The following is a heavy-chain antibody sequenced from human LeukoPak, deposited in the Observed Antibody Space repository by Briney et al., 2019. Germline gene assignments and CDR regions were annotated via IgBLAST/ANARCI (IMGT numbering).Heavy chain of an antibody. J-gene: IGHJ3*02. D-gene: IGHD2-21*01. CDR1: GFTFSNAW. Sequence: PGGSLRLSCVASGFTFSNAWMSWVRQAPGKGLEWVGRVKSKTDGGTTDYAAPVKGRFTISGDDSKNTLYLQMNSLKTEDTAVYYCTTAIYCGGDCYYAFDIWGQGTMVTVSS. V-gene: IGHV3-15*01. CDR2: VKSKTDGGTT. CDR3: TTAIYCGGDCYYAFDI.